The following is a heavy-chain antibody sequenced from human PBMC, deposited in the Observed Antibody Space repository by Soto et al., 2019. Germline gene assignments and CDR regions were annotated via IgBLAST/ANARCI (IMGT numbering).Heavy chain of an antibody. CDR3: ARQGVYSSLYYFDY. CDR1: GGSISSYY. Sequence: SETLSLTCTVSGGSISSYYWSWIRQPPGKGLEWIGYIYYSGSTNYNPSLKSRVTISVDTSKNQFSLKLSSVTAADTAVYYCARQGVYSSLYYFDYWGQGTLVTVSS. CDR2: IYYSGST. J-gene: IGHJ4*02. V-gene: IGHV4-59*08. D-gene: IGHD6-13*01.